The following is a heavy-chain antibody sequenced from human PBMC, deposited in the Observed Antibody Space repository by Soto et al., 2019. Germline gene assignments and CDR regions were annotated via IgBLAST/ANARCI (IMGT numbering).Heavy chain of an antibody. D-gene: IGHD3-22*01. J-gene: IGHJ4*02. V-gene: IGHV4-30-4*01. CDR1: GGSISSGDYY. Sequence: SETLSLTCTVSGGSISSGDYYWSWIRQPPGKGLEWIGYIYYSGSTYYNPSLKSRVTISVDTSKNQFSLKLSSVTAADTAVYYCARDRDSSGFLFDYWGQGTLVTVYS. CDR3: ARDRDSSGFLFDY. CDR2: IYYSGST.